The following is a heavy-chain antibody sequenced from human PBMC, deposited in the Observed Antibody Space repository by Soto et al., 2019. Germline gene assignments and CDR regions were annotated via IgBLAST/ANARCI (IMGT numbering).Heavy chain of an antibody. CDR2: IYRSGAT. Sequence: PGGSLRLSCAASGFTVTTNYMTWVRQAPGKGLEWVSVIYRSGATYYPDSVRGRFTASRDYSHSTLYLQMDSLRVEDTAVYYCARDSGMIRGSYGVDVWGPGTTVTVSS. D-gene: IGHD3-10*01. CDR1: GFTVTTNY. V-gene: IGHV3-53*01. CDR3: ARDSGMIRGSYGVDV. J-gene: IGHJ6*02.